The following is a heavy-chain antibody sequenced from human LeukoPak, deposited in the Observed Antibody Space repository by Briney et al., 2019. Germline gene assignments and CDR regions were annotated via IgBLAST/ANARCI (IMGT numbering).Heavy chain of an antibody. J-gene: IGHJ5*02. D-gene: IGHD3-10*01. CDR1: GYSVISDYY. V-gene: IGHV4-38-2*02. CDR2: IYNSGST. CDR3: ARANPNHYYGSGSYYKENWFDP. Sequence: SETLSLTCTVSGYSVISDYYWGWIRQSPGKGLEWIGSIYNSGSTYYNPSLKSRVTISVDTSKNQFSLKLSSLTAADTAVYYCARANPNHYYGSGSYYKENWFDPWGQGTLVTVSS.